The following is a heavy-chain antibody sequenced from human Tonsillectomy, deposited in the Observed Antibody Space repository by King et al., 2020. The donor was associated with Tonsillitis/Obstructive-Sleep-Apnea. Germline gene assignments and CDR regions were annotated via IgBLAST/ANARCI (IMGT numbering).Heavy chain of an antibody. D-gene: IGHD4-17*01. CDR1: GYTFNSYW. CDR2: IYPGDSDA. V-gene: IGHV5-51*01. Sequence: VQLVQSGAEVKKPGESLKLSCQGSGYTFNSYWIGWVRQMPGKGLEWMGIIYPGDSDARYSPSFQGQVTISADKSISTAYLQWSSLKASDTAMYYCARHEYGVTAGCDYWGQGTLVTVSS. CDR3: ARHEYGVTAGCDY. J-gene: IGHJ4*02.